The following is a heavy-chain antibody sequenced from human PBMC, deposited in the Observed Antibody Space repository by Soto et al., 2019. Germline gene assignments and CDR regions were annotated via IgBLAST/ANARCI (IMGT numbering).Heavy chain of an antibody. CDR3: ARGSIAARPSLVTYYYYGMDV. V-gene: IGHV1-69*13. CDR2: IIPIFGTA. J-gene: IGHJ6*02. D-gene: IGHD6-6*01. CDR1: GGTFSSYA. Sequence: GASVKVSCKASGGTFSSYAISWVRQAPGQGLEWMGGIIPIFGTANYAQKFQGRVTITADESTSTAYMELSSLRSEDTAVYYCARGSIAARPSLVTYYYYGMDVWRQVTTVTAPS.